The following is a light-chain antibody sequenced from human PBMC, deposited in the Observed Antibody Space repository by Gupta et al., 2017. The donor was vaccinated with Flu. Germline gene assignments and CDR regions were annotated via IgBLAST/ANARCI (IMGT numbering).Light chain of an antibody. J-gene: IGLJ2*01. Sequence: QSLFTQPPSLSATPRQNVTISSSGSSSNLRNTYVSWNQQLPGTAPKLHIYENNKRPAGIPDRFSGSKSGASATLGITGLQTGDEDDYYCGTWESSLSADVVFGGGTKLTVL. CDR2: ENN. CDR3: GTWESSLSADVV. V-gene: IGLV1-51*02. CDR1: SSNLRNTY.